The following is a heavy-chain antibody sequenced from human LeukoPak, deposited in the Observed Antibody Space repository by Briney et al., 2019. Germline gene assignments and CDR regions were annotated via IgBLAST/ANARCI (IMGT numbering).Heavy chain of an antibody. J-gene: IGHJ4*02. CDR2: ISSSSSTI. Sequence: TGGSLRLFCAASGFTFSSYSMNWVRQAPGKGLEWVSYISSSSSTIYYADSVKGRFTISRDNAKNSLYLQINSLRAEDTAVYYCARDSSSSDRPLRYWGQGTLVTVFS. CDR1: GFTFSSYS. D-gene: IGHD2-2*01. V-gene: IGHV3-48*01. CDR3: ARDSSSSDRPLRY.